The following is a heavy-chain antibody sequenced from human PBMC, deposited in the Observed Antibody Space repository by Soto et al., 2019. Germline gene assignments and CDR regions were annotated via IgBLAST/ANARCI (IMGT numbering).Heavy chain of an antibody. CDR1: GFTVSSNF. D-gene: IGHD3-22*01. J-gene: IGHJ4*02. CDR3: ARGDPHYYDTGYYFDY. CDR2: IYSGGST. V-gene: IGHV3-53*01. Sequence: QLGGPLRLSCAASGFTVSSNFMSWVRQAPGKGLEWVSVIYSGGSTYYADSVKGRFTISRDNSKNTLYLQMNSLRAEDTAVYYCARGDPHYYDTGYYFDYWGQGTLVTVSS.